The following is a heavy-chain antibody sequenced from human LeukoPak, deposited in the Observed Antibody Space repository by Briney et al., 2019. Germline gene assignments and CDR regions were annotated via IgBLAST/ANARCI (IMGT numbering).Heavy chain of an antibody. V-gene: IGHV4-59*01. CDR3: ARGTYNFEY. D-gene: IGHD4-11*01. CDR1: GGSISSYY. Sequence: ASETLSLTXTVSGGSISSYYWSWIRQAPGKGLEWIGYISYSGSTNYNPSLKSRVTISVDTSKTQFSLKLTSVTAADTAVYYCARGTYNFEYWGQGTLVTVSS. J-gene: IGHJ4*02. CDR2: ISYSGST.